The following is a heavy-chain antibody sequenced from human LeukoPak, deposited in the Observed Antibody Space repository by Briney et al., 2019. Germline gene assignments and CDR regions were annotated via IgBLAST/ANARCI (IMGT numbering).Heavy chain of an antibody. CDR3: AKEFSGQQLVLGWFDP. J-gene: IGHJ5*02. V-gene: IGHV3-53*01. Sequence: GGSLRLSCAASGFTLSSKYMSWVRQAPGKGLECVSVIYSGGSTDYADSVKGRFTISRDNSKNTLYLQMNSLRAEDTAVYYCAKEFSGQQLVLGWFDPWGQGTLVTVSS. CDR2: IYSGGST. D-gene: IGHD6-13*01. CDR1: GFTLSSKY.